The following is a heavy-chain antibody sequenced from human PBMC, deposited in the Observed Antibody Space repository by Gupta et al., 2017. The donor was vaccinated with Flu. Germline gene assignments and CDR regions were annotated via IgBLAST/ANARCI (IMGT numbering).Heavy chain of an antibody. V-gene: IGHV1-18*01. Sequence: QVQLVQSGAEVKKPGASVKVSCKASGYTFTSYGISWVRQAPGQGLEWMGGISAYNGNTNYAQKLQGRGTMTTDTSTSTADRELRSLRSEETAVYDCARGLGVVVPAAKTNWFDPGGQGTLVTVSS. CDR2: ISAYNGNT. D-gene: IGHD2-2*01. CDR1: GYTFTSYG. CDR3: ARGLGVVVPAAKTNWFDP. J-gene: IGHJ5*02.